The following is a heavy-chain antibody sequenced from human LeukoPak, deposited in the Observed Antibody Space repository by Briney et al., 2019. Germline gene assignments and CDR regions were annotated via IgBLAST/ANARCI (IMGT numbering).Heavy chain of an antibody. V-gene: IGHV3-23*01. CDR2: ISGSGAFT. D-gene: IGHD2-15*01. Sequence: GGSLRLSCAASGFTFSTYAMNWVRQAPGRGLEWVSGISGSGAFTYYADSVKGRFTISRDNSKNTLFLQINSLRAEDTAVYYCARGYCSGGSCYPRGAFDMWGQGTMVTVSS. CDR1: GFTFSTYA. CDR3: ARGYCSGGSCYPRGAFDM. J-gene: IGHJ3*02.